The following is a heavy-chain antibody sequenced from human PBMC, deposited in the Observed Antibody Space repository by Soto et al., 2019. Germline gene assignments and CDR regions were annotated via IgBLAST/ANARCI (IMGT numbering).Heavy chain of an antibody. Sequence: GASVKVSCKVSGYTLTELSMHWVRQAPRKGLEWMGGFDPEDGETIYAQKFQGRVTMTEDTSTDTAYMELSSLRSEDTAVYYCATVNRIAAAASNWFDPWGQGTLVTVSS. J-gene: IGHJ5*02. CDR2: FDPEDGET. V-gene: IGHV1-24*01. CDR3: ATVNRIAAAASNWFDP. CDR1: GYTLTELS. D-gene: IGHD6-13*01.